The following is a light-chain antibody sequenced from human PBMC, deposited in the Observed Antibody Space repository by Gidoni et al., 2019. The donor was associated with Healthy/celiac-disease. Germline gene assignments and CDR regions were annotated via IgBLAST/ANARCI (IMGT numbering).Light chain of an antibody. Sequence: DIVMTPSPASLAVSLGERATINCKSSQSVLYSSNNKNYLAWYQQKPGQPPKLLIYWASTRESGVPDRLRGSGSGTDFTLTISSLQAEDVAVYYCQQYYSTWTFGQGTKVEIK. V-gene: IGKV4-1*01. CDR3: QQYYSTWT. J-gene: IGKJ1*01. CDR1: QSVLYSSNNKNY. CDR2: WAS.